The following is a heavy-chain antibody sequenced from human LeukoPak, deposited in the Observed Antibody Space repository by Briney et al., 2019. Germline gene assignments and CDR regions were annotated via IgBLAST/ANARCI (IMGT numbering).Heavy chain of an antibody. D-gene: IGHD3-9*01. CDR3: GIGRKFDWLLCHH. J-gene: IGHJ5*02. CDR1: GYTLTDVS. V-gene: IGHV1-24*01. Sequence: SVKVSCKISGYTLTDVSMHWVRQAPGKGLEWMGGFDPEGGETIYAQKFQGRVTMAEDPSADTAYMELRSLSSEDTAVYYCGIGRKFDWLLCHHWGQGTLVTVSS. CDR2: FDPEGGET.